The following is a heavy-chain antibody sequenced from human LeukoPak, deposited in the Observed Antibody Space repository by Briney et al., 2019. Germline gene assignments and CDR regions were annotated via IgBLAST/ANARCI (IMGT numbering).Heavy chain of an antibody. Sequence: GCSLRLSCAASGFTFSDYGMHWVRQAPGKGLEWVAAIWEDGSNIFYADSVKGRFTIPRDNSKNSLSLQMNSLRAEDTADYYCAKEGDRGEAFYYYYMDVWGNGTTVTVSS. CDR1: GFTFSDYG. V-gene: IGHV3-33*06. J-gene: IGHJ6*03. D-gene: IGHD3-10*01. CDR3: AKEGDRGEAFYYYYMDV. CDR2: IWEDGSNI.